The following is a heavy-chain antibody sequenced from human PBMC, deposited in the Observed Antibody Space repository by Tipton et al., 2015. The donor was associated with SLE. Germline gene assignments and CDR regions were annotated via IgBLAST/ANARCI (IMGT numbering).Heavy chain of an antibody. CDR2: ISYSGST. CDR3: VSYDRSGYQFDY. V-gene: IGHV4-38-2*02. D-gene: IGHD3-22*01. Sequence: TLSLTCIVSGYSISSGYYWGWIRQPPGKGLEWIGSISYSGSTSYNPSLKSRVTIALDTSKNQFSLRLSSVTAADTAVYYCVSYDRSGYQFDYWGQGTLVTVSS. CDR1: GYSISSGYY. J-gene: IGHJ4*02.